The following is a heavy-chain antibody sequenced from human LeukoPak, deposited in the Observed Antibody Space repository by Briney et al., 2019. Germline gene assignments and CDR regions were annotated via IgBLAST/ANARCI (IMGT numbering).Heavy chain of an antibody. CDR2: IYYSGST. Sequence: KTSETLSLTCTVSGGSVSNGSYYWSWIRQPPGKGLEWIGYIYYSGSTNYNPSLKSRVTISVDTSKNQFSLKLSSVTAADTAVYYCARVESSSSGIDYWGQGTLVTVSS. CDR3: ARVESSSSGIDY. V-gene: IGHV4-61*01. J-gene: IGHJ4*02. D-gene: IGHD6-13*01. CDR1: GGSVSNGSYY.